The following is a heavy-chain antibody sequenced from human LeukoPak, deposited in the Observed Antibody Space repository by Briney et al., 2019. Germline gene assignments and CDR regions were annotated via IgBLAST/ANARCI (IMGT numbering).Heavy chain of an antibody. CDR2: IKQDGSEK. D-gene: IGHD6-13*01. CDR3: ARAYDSSSWYWGDYYYYYGMDV. J-gene: IGHJ6*02. V-gene: IGHV3-7*01. CDR1: GFTFSSYW. Sequence: PGGSLRLSCAASGFTFSSYWMSWVRQAPGKGLEWVANIKQDGSEKYYVDSVKGRFTISRDNAKNSLYLQMNSLRAEDTAVYYCARAYDSSSWYWGDYYYYYGMDVWGQGTTVTVSS.